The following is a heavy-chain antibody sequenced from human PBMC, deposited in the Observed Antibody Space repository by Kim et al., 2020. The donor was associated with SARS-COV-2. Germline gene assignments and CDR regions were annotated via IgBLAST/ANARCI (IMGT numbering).Heavy chain of an antibody. CDR3: ARHDFSHESSSIAVGFNNWFDP. J-gene: IGHJ5*02. Sequence: SETLSLTCTVSGGSISSSSYYWGWIRQPPGKGLEWIGSIYYSGSTYYNPSLKSRVTISVDTSKNQFSLKLSSVTAADTAVYYCARHDFSHESSSIAVGFNNWFDPWGQGTLVTVSS. D-gene: IGHD6-19*01. CDR2: IYYSGST. CDR1: GGSISSSSYY. V-gene: IGHV4-39*01.